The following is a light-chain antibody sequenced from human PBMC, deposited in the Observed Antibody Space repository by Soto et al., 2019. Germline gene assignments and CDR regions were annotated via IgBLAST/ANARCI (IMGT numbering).Light chain of an antibody. V-gene: IGKV3-20*01. CDR2: GAS. J-gene: IGKJ5*01. Sequence: EIVLTQSPGTLSLSPGERATLSCRASQSVSSSYLAWYQQKPGQAPRLLIYGASSRATGIPDRFSVSGSGTDFTLTISRLEPEDFSVYYCQQYGSSPITFGQGPRLEIK. CDR3: QQYGSSPIT. CDR1: QSVSSSY.